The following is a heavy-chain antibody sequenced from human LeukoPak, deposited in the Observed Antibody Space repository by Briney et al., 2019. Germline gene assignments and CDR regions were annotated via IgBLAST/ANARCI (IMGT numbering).Heavy chain of an antibody. J-gene: IGHJ4*02. D-gene: IGHD3-22*01. CDR2: ISYDGSNK. Sequence: PGGSLRLSCAASGFTFSSYGMHWVRQAPGKGLEWVAVISYDGSNKYYADSVKGRFTISRDNSKNTLYLQMNSLRAEDTAVYYCAKDLNYYDSSGYHFDYWGQGTLVTVSS. V-gene: IGHV3-30*18. CDR3: AKDLNYYDSSGYHFDY. CDR1: GFTFSSYG.